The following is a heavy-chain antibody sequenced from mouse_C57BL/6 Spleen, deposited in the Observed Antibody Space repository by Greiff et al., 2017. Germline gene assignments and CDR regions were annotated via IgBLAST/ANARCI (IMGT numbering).Heavy chain of an antibody. CDR2: INPNNGGT. J-gene: IGHJ2*01. Sequence: EVQLQQSGPELVKPGASVKISCKASGYTFTDYYMNWVKQSHGKSLEWIGDINPNNGGTSYNQKFKGKATLPVDKSSSTAYMELRSLTSEDSAVYYCARWGFDYWGQGTTLTVSS. CDR3: ARWGFDY. CDR1: GYTFTDYY. V-gene: IGHV1-26*01.